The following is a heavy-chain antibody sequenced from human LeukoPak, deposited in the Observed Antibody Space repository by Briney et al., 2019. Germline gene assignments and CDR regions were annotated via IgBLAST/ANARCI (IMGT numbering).Heavy chain of an antibody. CDR1: GFTFSSYA. D-gene: IGHD6-19*01. J-gene: IGHJ4*02. CDR2: ISGSGGST. Sequence: GGSLRLSCAASGFTFSSYAMSWVRQAPGKGLEWVSGISGSGGSTYYADSVKGRFTISRDNAKNSLYLQMNSLRAEDTAVYYCARDEYTSGWSFDYWGQGTLVTVSS. CDR3: ARDEYTSGWSFDY. V-gene: IGHV3-23*01.